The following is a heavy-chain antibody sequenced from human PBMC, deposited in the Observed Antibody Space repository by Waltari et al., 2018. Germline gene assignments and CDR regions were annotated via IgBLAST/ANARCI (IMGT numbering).Heavy chain of an antibody. V-gene: IGHV3-48*03. D-gene: IGHD6-13*01. CDR3: ARSQHLRDYFDY. CDR2: ISSSGSTI. Sequence: EVQLVESGGGLVQPGGSLRLSCAASGFTFSSYEMNWVRQAPGKGLEWVSYISSSGSTIYYADSVKGRFTISRDNAKNSLYLQMNSLRAEDTAVYYCARSQHLRDYFDYWGQGTTVIVSS. J-gene: IGHJ4*03. CDR1: GFTFSSYE.